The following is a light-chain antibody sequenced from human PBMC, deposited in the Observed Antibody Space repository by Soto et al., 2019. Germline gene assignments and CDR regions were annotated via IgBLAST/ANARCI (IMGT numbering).Light chain of an antibody. J-gene: IGLJ3*02. CDR1: SSNIGSNT. CDR2: SNN. Sequence: QSVPTQPPSASGTPGQRVTISCSGSSSNIGSNTVTWYQQLPGTAPKLLIYSNNQRPSGVPDRFSGSKSGTSASLAISGLQSEDEADYYCAAWDDSLNGYWVFGGGTKLTVL. V-gene: IGLV1-44*01. CDR3: AAWDDSLNGYWV.